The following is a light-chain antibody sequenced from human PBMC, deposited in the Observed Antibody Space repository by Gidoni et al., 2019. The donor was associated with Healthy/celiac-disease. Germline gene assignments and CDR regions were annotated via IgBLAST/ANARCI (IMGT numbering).Light chain of an antibody. V-gene: IGKV3-20*01. J-gene: IGKJ1*01. CDR1: QSVSSSY. CDR3: QQYGSSRT. Sequence: EIVLTQSPGTLSLSPGERATLSCRASQSVSSSYLAWYQQKPGQAPRLLIYGASSRATGSPDRFSGRGSGTDFTLTISRLEPEDFAVYYCQQYGSSRTFGQGTKVEIK. CDR2: GAS.